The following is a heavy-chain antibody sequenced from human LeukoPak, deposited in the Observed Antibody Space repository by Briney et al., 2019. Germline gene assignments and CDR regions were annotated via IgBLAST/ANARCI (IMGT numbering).Heavy chain of an antibody. CDR1: GFTFSGSA. CDR3: RAAADLNDY. Sequence: GGSLRLSCAASGFTFSGSAMHWVRQASGKGLEWLGRIRSKADSYSTAYAASVKGRFIVSRDDSKNTAYLQMNSLKTEDTAVYYCRAAADLNDYWGQGTLVTVSS. V-gene: IGHV3-73*01. D-gene: IGHD6-13*01. CDR2: IRSKADSYST. J-gene: IGHJ4*02.